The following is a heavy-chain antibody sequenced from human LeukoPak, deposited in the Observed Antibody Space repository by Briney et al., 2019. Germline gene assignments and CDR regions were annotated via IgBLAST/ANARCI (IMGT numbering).Heavy chain of an antibody. D-gene: IGHD1-26*01. CDR3: ARLRLSGGSFSVGWFDP. CDR2: IFRSGTT. J-gene: IGHJ5*02. Sequence: SGTLSLTCTVSDEVITSNNWWSWVRQSPGKGLEWIGEIFRSGTTRYKASLESRVTMLLDKSKNQFSLRLNSVTAADTAVYFCARLRLSGGSFSVGWFDPWGQGIQVTVSS. CDR1: DEVITSNNW. V-gene: IGHV4-4*02.